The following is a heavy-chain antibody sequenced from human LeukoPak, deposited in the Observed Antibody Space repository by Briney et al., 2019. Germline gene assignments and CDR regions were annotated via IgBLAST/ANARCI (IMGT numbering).Heavy chain of an antibody. CDR3: ARDRGQNSGYDGGFVY. CDR1: GGTFSSYA. D-gene: IGHD5-12*01. CDR2: IIPILGIA. V-gene: IGHV1-69*04. J-gene: IGHJ4*02. Sequence: SEKVSCKASGGTFSSYAISWVRQAPGQGLEWMGRIIPILGIANYAQKFQGRVTITADKSTSTAYMELSSLRSEDTAVYYCARDRGQNSGYDGGFVYWGQGTLVTVSS.